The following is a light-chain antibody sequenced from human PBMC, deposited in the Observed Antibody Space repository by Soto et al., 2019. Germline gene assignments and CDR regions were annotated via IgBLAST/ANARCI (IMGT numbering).Light chain of an antibody. Sequence: DIQMTQSPSSVSASVGDRVTIACRAGQSVRSYLNWYQQKPGKAPNLLIYASSTLQGGVPSRFSGGGSGTDFTLAISSLQTEDFATYYCEQSYTSPLTFGGGTKVEI. J-gene: IGKJ4*01. CDR2: ASS. V-gene: IGKV1-39*01. CDR1: QSVRSY. CDR3: EQSYTSPLT.